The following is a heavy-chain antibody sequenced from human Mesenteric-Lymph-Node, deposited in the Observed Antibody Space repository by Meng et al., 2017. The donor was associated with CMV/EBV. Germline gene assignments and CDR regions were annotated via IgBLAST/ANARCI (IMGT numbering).Heavy chain of an antibody. V-gene: IGHV4-39*07. CDR3: ARPSSSGWPRGSFDI. Sequence: SETLSLTCTVSGGSISSTSYYWGWIRQPPGKGLEWIGSIYYGGTTYYNPSLKSRVTISVDTSKNQISLKLSSVTAADTAVYYCARPSSSGWPRGSFDIWGQGTMVTVSS. J-gene: IGHJ3*02. CDR2: IYYGGTT. CDR1: GGSISSTSYY. D-gene: IGHD6-19*01.